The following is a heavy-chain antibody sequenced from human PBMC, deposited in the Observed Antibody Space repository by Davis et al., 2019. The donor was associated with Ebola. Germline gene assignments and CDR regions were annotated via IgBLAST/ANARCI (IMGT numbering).Heavy chain of an antibody. Sequence: PSETLSLTCAVYGGSFSGYYWSWIRQPPGKGLEWIGEINHSGSTNYNPSLKSRVTISVDTSKNQFSLKLSSVTAADTAVYYCASGSVARLGYYYYYYGMDVWGQGTTVTVSS. CDR3: ASGSVARLGYYYYYYGMDV. D-gene: IGHD2-21*01. CDR2: INHSGST. CDR1: GGSFSGYY. J-gene: IGHJ6*02. V-gene: IGHV4-34*01.